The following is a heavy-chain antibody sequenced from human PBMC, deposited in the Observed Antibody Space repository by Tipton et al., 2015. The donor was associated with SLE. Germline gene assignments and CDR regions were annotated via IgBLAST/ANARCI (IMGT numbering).Heavy chain of an antibody. CDR3: VRFDRWLQHAHAFDI. J-gene: IGHJ3*02. V-gene: IGHV4-39*07. CDR1: GGSISSGSYY. D-gene: IGHD5-24*01. CDR2: IYYSGST. Sequence: TLSLTCTVSGGSISSGSYYWSWIRQPPGKGLEWIGSIYYSGSTYYNPSLKSRVTISLDTSKNQFSLKLSSVTATDTAVYYCVRFDRWLQHAHAFDIWGQGTMVTVSS.